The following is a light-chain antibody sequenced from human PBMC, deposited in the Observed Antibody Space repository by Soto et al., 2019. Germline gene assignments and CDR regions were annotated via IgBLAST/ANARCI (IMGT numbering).Light chain of an antibody. V-gene: IGLV1-51*02. Sequence: QSVLTQPPSVSAAPRQKVTISCSGSSSKIGNKHVSWYQQLPGTAPKLLIFGNDKRPSGIPDRFSGSKSGTSAALGITGLQTGDEADYYCGTWDNSLSAFYVFGTGTKVTVL. CDR2: GND. CDR3: GTWDNSLSAFYV. CDR1: SSKIGNKH. J-gene: IGLJ1*01.